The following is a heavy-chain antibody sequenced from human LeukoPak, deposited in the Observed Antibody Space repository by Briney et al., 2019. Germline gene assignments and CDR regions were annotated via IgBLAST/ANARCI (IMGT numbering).Heavy chain of an antibody. CDR2: ISYDGSSK. D-gene: IGHD2-2*01. CDR1: GFSFSSYG. CDR3: ARVSCSSTSCSNYYYYYGMDV. Sequence: GGSLRLSCAASGFSFSSYGMHWVRQAPGKGLDWVAVISYDGSSKYYADSVKGRFAISRDNSENTLYLQMNSLRAEDTAVYYCARVSCSSTSCSNYYYYYGMDVWGQGTTVTVSS. V-gene: IGHV3-30*03. J-gene: IGHJ6*02.